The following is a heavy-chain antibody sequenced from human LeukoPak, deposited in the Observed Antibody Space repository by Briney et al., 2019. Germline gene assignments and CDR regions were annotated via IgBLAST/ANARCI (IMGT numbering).Heavy chain of an antibody. CDR3: ATKEPSTSGWSY. V-gene: IGHV3-7*01. J-gene: IGHJ4*02. Sequence: GGSLRLSCAASGFTFNRDWTAWVRQAPGKGLEWVANIKEDGSEKNYVDSVRGRFTISRDNAVNSVYLQMNDLRAEDTGVYYCATKEPSTSGWSYWGQGTLVTVTS. CDR1: GFTFNRDW. CDR2: IKEDGSEK. D-gene: IGHD6-19*01.